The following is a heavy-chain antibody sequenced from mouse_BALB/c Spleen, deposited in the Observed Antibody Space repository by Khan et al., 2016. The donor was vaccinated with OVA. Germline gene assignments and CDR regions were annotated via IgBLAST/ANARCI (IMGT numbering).Heavy chain of an antibody. CDR2: INPHIGET. J-gene: IGHJ2*01. D-gene: IGHD1-1*01. CDR3: SRIYGSDFDY. CDR1: GYSFTGYF. Sequence: EVQLQQSGPELVKPGASVRISCKASGYSFTGYFMNWVMQSHGKSLEWIGRINPHIGETFYNQKFKGKATLTVDESSSTAQMELRSLAAEDSAVYYCSRIYGSDFDYWGQGTPLTVSS. V-gene: IGHV1-20*02.